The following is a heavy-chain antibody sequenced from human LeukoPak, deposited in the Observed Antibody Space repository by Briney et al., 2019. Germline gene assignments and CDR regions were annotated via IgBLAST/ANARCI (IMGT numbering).Heavy chain of an antibody. J-gene: IGHJ6*03. CDR1: GGSFSGYY. D-gene: IGHD2-15*01. CDR2: INHSGST. V-gene: IGHV4-34*01. Sequence: PSETLSLTCAVYGGSFSGYYWSWIRQPPGKGLEWFGDINHSGSTNYNPSLKSRVTISVDTSKNQFSLKLSSVTAADTAVYYCARVPGTYCSGGSCYFRTYYYYYMDVWGKGTTVTASS. CDR3: ARVPGTYCSGGSCYFRTYYYYYMDV.